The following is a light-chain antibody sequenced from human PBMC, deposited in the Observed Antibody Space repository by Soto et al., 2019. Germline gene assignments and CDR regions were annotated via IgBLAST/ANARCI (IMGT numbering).Light chain of an antibody. CDR1: QTVARDY. Sequence: EIVLTQSPGTLSLSPGEGATLSCRASQTVARDYLAWYQQKAGQAPRLLIYGASRRAAGIPDRFSGSGSGTDFTLTIIRLEPEDFAMYYCQQYGYSPPWTFGQGTKVEAK. CDR2: GAS. J-gene: IGKJ1*01. CDR3: QQYGYSPPWT. V-gene: IGKV3-20*01.